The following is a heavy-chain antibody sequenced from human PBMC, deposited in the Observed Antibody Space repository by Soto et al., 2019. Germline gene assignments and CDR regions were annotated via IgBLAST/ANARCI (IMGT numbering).Heavy chain of an antibody. CDR1: GGSISGYY. J-gene: IGHJ4*02. Sequence: PSETLSLTCTASGGSISGYYWSWLRQPPGKGLEWIGTFYYSGSTYYNPSLKSRVTISVDTSKNQFSLKLSSVTAADTAVYYCARQSGYSYGEFFDYWGQGTLVTVSS. CDR2: FYYSGST. D-gene: IGHD5-18*01. V-gene: IGHV4-59*04. CDR3: ARQSGYSYGEFFDY.